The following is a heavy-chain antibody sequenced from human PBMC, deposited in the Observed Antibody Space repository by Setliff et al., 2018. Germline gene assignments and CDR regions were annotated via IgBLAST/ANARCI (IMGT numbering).Heavy chain of an antibody. J-gene: IGHJ4*02. D-gene: IGHD1-26*01. CDR1: GGSISSGTYY. Sequence: TLSLTCTASGGSISSGTYYWSWIRQPAGKGLEWIGRLHTSGSIDYNPSLKSRVTISVDTSKNQFSLRLRSVTAADTAVYFCARDNTMVGATDYWGLGTLVTVSS. CDR2: LHTSGSI. V-gene: IGHV4-61*02. CDR3: ARDNTMVGATDY.